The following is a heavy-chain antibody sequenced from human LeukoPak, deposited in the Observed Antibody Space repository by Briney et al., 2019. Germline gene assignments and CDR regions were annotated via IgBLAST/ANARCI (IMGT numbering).Heavy chain of an antibody. Sequence: GGSLRLSCAASGFSFSTSPMSWVRQPPGKGLEWVAVLSFDGAHKYYAESVKGRFTISRDNSNNTLFLQMDSLRIEDTALYYCVRARAGGLDYWGQGTLVTVSS. V-gene: IGHV3-30*03. J-gene: IGHJ4*02. CDR2: LSFDGAHK. D-gene: IGHD3-10*01. CDR1: GFSFSTSP. CDR3: VRARAGGLDY.